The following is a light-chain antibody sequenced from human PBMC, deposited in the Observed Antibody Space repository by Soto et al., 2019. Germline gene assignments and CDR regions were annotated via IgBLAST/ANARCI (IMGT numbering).Light chain of an antibody. J-gene: IGKJ1*01. Sequence: IQMTQSPSSLPASVGDRVTITCRASQGISKSLAWYQQKPAKVPKLLIYAASTLQSGVPSRFSGSGSGTDFTLTISSLQPEDAATYYCQKYNSAPWTFGQGTQVEIK. CDR1: QGISKS. V-gene: IGKV1-27*01. CDR3: QKYNSAPWT. CDR2: AAS.